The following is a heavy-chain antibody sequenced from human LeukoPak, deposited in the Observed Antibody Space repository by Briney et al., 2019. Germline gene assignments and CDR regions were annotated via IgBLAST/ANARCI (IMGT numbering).Heavy chain of an antibody. J-gene: IGHJ5*02. CDR1: GGSISSYY. CDR2: IYYSGST. V-gene: IGHV4-59*01. D-gene: IGHD3-3*01. Sequence: SETLSLTCTVSGGSISSYYWSWIRQPPGKGLEWIGYIYYSGSTNYNPSLESRVTISVDTSKNQFSLKLSSVTAADTAVYYCARVGPRISLWSGYSSFWFDPWGQGTLVTVSS. CDR3: ARVGPRISLWSGYSSFWFDP.